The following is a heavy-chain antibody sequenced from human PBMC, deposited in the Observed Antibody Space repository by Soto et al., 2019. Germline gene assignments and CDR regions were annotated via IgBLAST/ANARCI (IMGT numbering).Heavy chain of an antibody. J-gene: IGHJ4*02. D-gene: IGHD3-22*01. CDR2: ISGSGGST. V-gene: IGHV3-23*01. Sequence: GGSLRLSCAASGFTFSSYAMSWVRQAPGKGLEWVSAISGSGGSTYYADSVKGRFTISRDNSKNTLYLQMNSLRAEDTSVYYCAKVLGYDSSGYNFDYWGQGTLVTVSS. CDR1: GFTFSSYA. CDR3: AKVLGYDSSGYNFDY.